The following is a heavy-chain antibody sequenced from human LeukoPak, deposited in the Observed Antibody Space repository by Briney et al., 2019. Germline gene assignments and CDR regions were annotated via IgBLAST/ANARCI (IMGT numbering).Heavy chain of an antibody. CDR3: ARGPSDIVVVPAAGARNWFDP. J-gene: IGHJ5*02. CDR1: GGPFSGYY. V-gene: IGHV4-34*01. CDR2: INHSGST. D-gene: IGHD2-2*01. Sequence: SETLSLTCAVYGGPFSGYYWSWIRQPPGKGLEWIGEINHSGSTNYNPSLKSRVTISVDTSKNQFSLKLSSVTAADTAVYYCARGPSDIVVVPAAGARNWFDPWGQGTLVTVSS.